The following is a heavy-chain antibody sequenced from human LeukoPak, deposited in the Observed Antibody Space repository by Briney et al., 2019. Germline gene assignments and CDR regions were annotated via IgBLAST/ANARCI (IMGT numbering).Heavy chain of an antibody. CDR3: SRDDGPFGGVRFDH. D-gene: IGHD3-16*01. Sequence: ASVKVSCKASGYTFTAYGISWVRQAPGLGLEWMGWISANNGNTNYAQKVQGRVTMTRDTSTSTAYMELRSLRYDDTAVYYCSRDDGPFGGVRFDHWGQGTLVTVSS. CDR1: GYTFTAYG. V-gene: IGHV1-18*01. CDR2: ISANNGNT. J-gene: IGHJ4*02.